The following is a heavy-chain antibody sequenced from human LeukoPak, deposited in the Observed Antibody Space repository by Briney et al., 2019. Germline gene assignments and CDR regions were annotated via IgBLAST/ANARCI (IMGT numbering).Heavy chain of an antibody. CDR2: ISSNSRYI. D-gene: IGHD3-22*01. CDR1: GFTFSSYS. J-gene: IGHJ4*01. CDR3: ARDLLDSSGLDGLFDY. V-gene: IGHV3-21*01. Sequence: TGGSLRLSCAASGFTFSSYSMNWVRQAPGKRLEEVSSISSNSRYIFYADSLKGRFTISRDNAKNSLYLQMNSLRAEDTAVYYCARDLLDSSGLDGLFDYWGHGTLVTVSS.